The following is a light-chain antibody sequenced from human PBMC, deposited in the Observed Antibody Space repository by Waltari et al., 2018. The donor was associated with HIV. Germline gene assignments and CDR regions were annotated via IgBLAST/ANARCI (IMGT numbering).Light chain of an antibody. J-gene: IGKJ4*01. Sequence: LVLTQSPATLSLSPGERATRACRASQSVSSYFAWYQQKPGQAPRLLIYDASNRATGIPARFSGSGSGTDFTLTISSLEPEDFAVYYCQQRSNWPPSLTFGGGTKVEIK. CDR1: QSVSSY. CDR2: DAS. CDR3: QQRSNWPPSLT. V-gene: IGKV3-11*01.